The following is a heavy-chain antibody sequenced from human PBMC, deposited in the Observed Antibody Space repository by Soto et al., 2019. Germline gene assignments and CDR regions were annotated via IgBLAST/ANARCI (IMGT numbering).Heavy chain of an antibody. CDR1: GFSLYSYV. CDR3: VRDLGSRDLDP. CDR2: ISIDGTRT. D-gene: IGHD2-21*02. Sequence: QAQLVESGGGVVQPGGSLRLSCVASGFSLYSYVIHWVRQTPGKGLEWVAVISIDGTRTYYADSVKGRFTVSRDNSKNTQYLQMFGLTIEDKAMSYGVRDLGSRDLDPGGQGTLVTVSS. J-gene: IGHJ5*02. V-gene: IGHV3-30*01.